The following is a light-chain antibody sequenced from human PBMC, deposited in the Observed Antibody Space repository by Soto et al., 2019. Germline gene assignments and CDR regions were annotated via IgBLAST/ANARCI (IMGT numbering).Light chain of an antibody. V-gene: IGLV2-23*03. CDR1: SGDVGSYNL. Sequence: QSALTQPASVSGSPGQSITLSCTGTSGDVGSYNLVSWYQQHPGKAPKLMIYEGSKRPSGVSTRFSGSKSGNTASLTISGLQAEDEADYYCCSYSGSRTFVFGTGPKVTGL. CDR3: CSYSGSRTFV. J-gene: IGLJ1*01. CDR2: EGS.